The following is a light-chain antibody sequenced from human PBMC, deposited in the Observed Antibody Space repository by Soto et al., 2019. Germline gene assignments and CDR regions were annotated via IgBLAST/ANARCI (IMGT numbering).Light chain of an antibody. CDR1: SSDIGINT. CDR2: SNN. Sequence: QSVLTQPPSASGTPGQRVTITCSGSSSDIGINTVSWYQQLPGTAPKLLIYSNNQRPSGVPDRFSGSKSGTSASLAISGLQSEDEAEYYCAAWDDSLDGYVFGTGTKLTVL. V-gene: IGLV1-44*01. J-gene: IGLJ1*01. CDR3: AAWDDSLDGYV.